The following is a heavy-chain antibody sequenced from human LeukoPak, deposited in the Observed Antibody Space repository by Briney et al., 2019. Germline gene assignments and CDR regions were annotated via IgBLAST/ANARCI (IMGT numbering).Heavy chain of an antibody. CDR2: IIPIFGTA. D-gene: IGHD2-2*01. V-gene: IGHV1-69*05. CDR3: ARGVVVPAAIRPFDAFDI. CDR1: GGTFSSYA. Sequence: SVKVSCKASGGTFSSYAISWVRQAPGQGLEWMGGIIPIFGTANYAQKFQGRVTITTDESTSTAYMELSSLRSEDTAVYYCARGVVVPAAIRPFDAFDIWGQGTMVTVSS. J-gene: IGHJ3*02.